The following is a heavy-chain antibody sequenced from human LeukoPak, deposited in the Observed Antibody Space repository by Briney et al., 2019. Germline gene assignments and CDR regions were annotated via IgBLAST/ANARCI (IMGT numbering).Heavy chain of an antibody. D-gene: IGHD6-13*01. Sequence: ASVKVSCTASGYTFTSYYMHWVRQAPGQGLEWMGIINPSGGSTSYAQKFQGRVTMTRDTSTSTVYMELSSLRSEDTAVYYCARGAGSYSSSRDAFDIWGQGTMVTVSS. CDR3: ARGAGSYSSSRDAFDI. J-gene: IGHJ3*02. V-gene: IGHV1-46*01. CDR2: INPSGGST. CDR1: GYTFTSYY.